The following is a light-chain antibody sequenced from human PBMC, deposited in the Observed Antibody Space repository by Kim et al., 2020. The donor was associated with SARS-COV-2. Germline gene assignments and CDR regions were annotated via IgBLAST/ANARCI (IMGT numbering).Light chain of an antibody. CDR1: SLRNFF. CDR3: FSRDSSGTNL. J-gene: IGLJ1*01. Sequence: VALGQTVRITCQGDSLRNFFASWIQQKPGQAPTVVIYGKNNRPSGIPDRFSGSSPGNTASLTITGAQAEDEADYYCFSRDSSGTNLFGAGTKVTVL. V-gene: IGLV3-19*01. CDR2: GKN.